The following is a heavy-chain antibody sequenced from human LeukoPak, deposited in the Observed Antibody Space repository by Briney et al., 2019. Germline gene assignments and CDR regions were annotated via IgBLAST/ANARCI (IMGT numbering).Heavy chain of an antibody. CDR3: ARAHYDILTGYSLGAFDI. J-gene: IGHJ3*02. CDR1: GFTVSSNY. V-gene: IGHV3-53*01. Sequence: GGSLRLSCAASGFTVSSNYMSWVRQAPGKGLEWVSVIYSGGSTYYADSVKGRFTISRDNSKNTLYLQMNSLRAEDTAVYYCARAHYDILTGYSLGAFDIWGQGTMVTVSS. D-gene: IGHD3-9*01. CDR2: IYSGGST.